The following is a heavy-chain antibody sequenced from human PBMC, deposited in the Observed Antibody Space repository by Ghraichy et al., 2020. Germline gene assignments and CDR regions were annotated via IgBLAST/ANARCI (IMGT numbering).Heavy chain of an antibody. Sequence: GESLNISCAASGFNFIGFAMVWVRQAPGKGLEWVSSITHSGATTHYADSVKGRFTVSRDNSKNTLYLQMDSLRAEDTAVYYCATWSYHACGGCEYWGQGTLVTVSS. J-gene: IGHJ4*02. CDR1: GFNFIGFA. CDR3: ATWSYHACGGCEY. V-gene: IGHV3-23*01. CDR2: ITHSGATT. D-gene: IGHD3-10*01.